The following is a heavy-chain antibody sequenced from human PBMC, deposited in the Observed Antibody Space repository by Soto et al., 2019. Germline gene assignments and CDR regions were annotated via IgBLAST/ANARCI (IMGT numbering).Heavy chain of an antibody. D-gene: IGHD3-10*01. CDR3: ARGFDLQYGMDV. J-gene: IGHJ6*01. CDR1: GFTLSTYS. Sequence: EVQLVESGGGLIQRGGSLRLSCEASGFTLSTYSLNWVRQAPRKGLEWLSYISGSSNTIYYADSVKGRFTISRDNAKNSLYLQMNSLRDEDTAVYFCARGFDLQYGMDVW. CDR2: ISGSSNTI. V-gene: IGHV3-48*02.